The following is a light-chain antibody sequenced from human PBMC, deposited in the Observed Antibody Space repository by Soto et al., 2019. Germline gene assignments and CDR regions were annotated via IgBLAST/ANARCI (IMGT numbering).Light chain of an antibody. CDR1: QVIKTY. CDR3: QQLHSYPLT. J-gene: IGKJ4*01. Sequence: DIQLTQSPSFLFASVGDRVSITCRASQVIKTYLAWYQQKPGKAPNVLISAASNLHGGVPSRFSGSASGTEFTLTISSLQPEDFGTYYCQQLHSYPLTFGGGTKVDIK. CDR2: AAS. V-gene: IGKV1-9*01.